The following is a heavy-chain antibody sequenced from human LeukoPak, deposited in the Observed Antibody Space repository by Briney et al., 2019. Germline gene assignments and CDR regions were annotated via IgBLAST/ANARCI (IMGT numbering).Heavy chain of an antibody. D-gene: IGHD3-10*01. CDR1: GGSISNYY. V-gene: IGHV4-59*08. CDR3: ARLDYGSGSYPFDY. CDR2: IYYSGST. Sequence: SETLSLTCTVSGGSISNYYWSWIRQPPGKGLEWIGYIYYSGSTNYNPSLKSRVTISVDTSKNQFSLNLSSVTAADTAVYYCARLDYGSGSYPFDYWGQGTLVIVSS. J-gene: IGHJ4*02.